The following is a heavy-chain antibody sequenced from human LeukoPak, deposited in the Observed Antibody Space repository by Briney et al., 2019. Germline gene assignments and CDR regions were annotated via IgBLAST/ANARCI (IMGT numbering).Heavy chain of an antibody. V-gene: IGHV1-24*01. D-gene: IGHD2-2*01. CDR2: FDPEDGET. Sequence: GASVKVSCKVSGYTLTELSMHWVRQAPGKGLEWMGGFDPEDGETIYAQKFQGRVTMTEDTSTDTAYMELSSLRSEDTAVYYCATVAGGSTGQNWFDPWGQGTLVTVSS. CDR3: ATVAGGSTGQNWFDP. J-gene: IGHJ5*02. CDR1: GYTLTELS.